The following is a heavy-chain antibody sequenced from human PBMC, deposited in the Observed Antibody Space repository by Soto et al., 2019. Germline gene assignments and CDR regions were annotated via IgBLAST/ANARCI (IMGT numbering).Heavy chain of an antibody. Sequence: QVHXQQWGAGLLKPSETLSLTCAVNGGAXNGYYWTXXRXXXXKGRQWIGEIKHSGTVDYNPSLKSRVTFSIDTSKKPFSLTLTSVTAADTAVYYCARAGAALVRGSIAGFDYWGQGTLVTVSS. D-gene: IGHD3-10*01. V-gene: IGHV4-34*01. CDR2: IKHSGTV. J-gene: IGHJ4*02. CDR3: ARAGAALVRGSIAGFDY. CDR1: GGAXNGYY.